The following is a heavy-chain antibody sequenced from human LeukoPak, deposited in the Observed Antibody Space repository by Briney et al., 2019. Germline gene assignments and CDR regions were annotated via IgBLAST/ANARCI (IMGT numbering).Heavy chain of an antibody. J-gene: IGHJ2*01. D-gene: IGHD3-22*01. CDR2: INHSGST. Sequence: SETLSLTCAVYGGSFSDYYWSWIRQPPGKGLEWIGEINHSGSTNYNPSLKSRVTISVDTSKNQFSLKLSSVTAADTAVYYCARGSDYYYDSSGQRYFDLWGRGTLVTVSS. CDR1: GGSFSDYY. V-gene: IGHV4-34*01. CDR3: ARGSDYYYDSSGQRYFDL.